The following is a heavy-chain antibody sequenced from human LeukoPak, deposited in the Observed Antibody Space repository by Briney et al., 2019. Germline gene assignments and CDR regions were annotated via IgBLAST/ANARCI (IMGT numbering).Heavy chain of an antibody. D-gene: IGHD6-19*01. Sequence: GGSLRLSCAASGFAFSSYEMNWVRQAPGKGLEWVSYISASGSTIYYADSGKGRFTISRDNAKNSLYLQMNSLRAEDTAVYYCARDRDNSGWYEPFDYWGQGTLVTVSS. J-gene: IGHJ4*02. CDR3: ARDRDNSGWYEPFDY. CDR2: ISASGSTI. V-gene: IGHV3-48*03. CDR1: GFAFSSYE.